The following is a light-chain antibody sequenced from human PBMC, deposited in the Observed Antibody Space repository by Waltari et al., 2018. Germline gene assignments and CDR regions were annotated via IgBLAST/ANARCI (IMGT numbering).Light chain of an antibody. Sequence: EIVLTQSPGTLSLSPGERATLSCRASQTVRTTYFAWSQQKPGQAPTLLIDGASSRATGIPDRFSGSGSGTDFSLTISSLEPEDFAVYYCQQYDISPLTFGGGTKVEIK. CDR2: GAS. CDR3: QQYDISPLT. J-gene: IGKJ4*01. CDR1: QTVRTTY. V-gene: IGKV3-20*01.